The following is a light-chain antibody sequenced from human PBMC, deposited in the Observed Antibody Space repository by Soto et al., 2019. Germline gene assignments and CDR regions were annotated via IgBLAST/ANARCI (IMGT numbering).Light chain of an antibody. CDR2: AAS. J-gene: IGKJ2*01. CDR3: QQIHSTSSYT. Sequence: DIQMTQSPSSLSASVGDRVTITCRASRNIRNYLNWYQQRPGKTPNLLVYAASNLRGGVPSRFSGSGSGTVFTLTINSLQPEDFATYYCQQIHSTSSYTFGQGTRVDI. V-gene: IGKV1-39*01. CDR1: RNIRNY.